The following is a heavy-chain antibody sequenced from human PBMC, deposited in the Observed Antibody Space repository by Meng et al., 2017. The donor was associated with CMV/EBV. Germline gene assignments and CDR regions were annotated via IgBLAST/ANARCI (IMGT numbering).Heavy chain of an antibody. V-gene: IGHV3-69-1*01. J-gene: IGHJ4*02. D-gene: IGHD3-3*01. CDR1: GFTFSDYY. Sequence: GESLKISCAASGFTFSDYYMDWVRQAPGKGLEWVSSISSSSYIYYADSVKGRFTISRDNAKNSLYLQMNSLRAEDTAVYYCARDPDYDFWSGYSPLDYWGQGTLVTVSS. CDR3: ARDPDYDFWSGYSPLDY. CDR2: ISSSSYI.